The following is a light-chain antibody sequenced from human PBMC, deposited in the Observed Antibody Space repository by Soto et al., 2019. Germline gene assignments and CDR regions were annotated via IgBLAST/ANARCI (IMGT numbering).Light chain of an antibody. V-gene: IGKV1-39*01. CDR3: QQYGSSHT. CDR1: QSISTY. J-gene: IGKJ5*01. CDR2: AAS. Sequence: DIQMTQSPSSLSASVGDRVTITFRASQSISTYLHWYQQKPGKAPKLLIYAASSLQSGVPSRLTGSGSGTDFTLPIRSLQPEDFAVYYCQQYGSSHTFGQGTRLEIK.